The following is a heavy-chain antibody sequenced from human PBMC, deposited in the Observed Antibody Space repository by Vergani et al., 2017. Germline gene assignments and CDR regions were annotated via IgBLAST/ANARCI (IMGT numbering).Heavy chain of an antibody. J-gene: IGHJ4*02. CDR3: ARDSYWRSSGGLWDY. Sequence: QVQLVESGGGVFQPGRSLRLSCAASGFTFSSYAMHWVRQAPGKGLEWVAVISYDGSNKYYADSVKGRFTISRDNSKNTLYLQMNSLRAEDTAVYYCARDSYWRSSGGLWDYWGQGTLVTVSS. D-gene: IGHD6-6*01. CDR2: ISYDGSNK. CDR1: GFTFSSYA. V-gene: IGHV3-30-3*01.